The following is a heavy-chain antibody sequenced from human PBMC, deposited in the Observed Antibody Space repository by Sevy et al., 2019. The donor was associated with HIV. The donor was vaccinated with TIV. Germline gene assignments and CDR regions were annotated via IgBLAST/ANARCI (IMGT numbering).Heavy chain of an antibody. CDR3: AKGLILEWSWYGMDV. J-gene: IGHJ6*02. Sequence: GGSLRLSCAASRFTVSSNYMSWVRQAPGKGLEWVSVISSDSNTYYAYSVKGRFTISRDNSKNTLYLQMKSLRAEDTAVYYCAKGLILEWSWYGMDVWGQGTTVTVSS. CDR2: ISSDSNT. D-gene: IGHD3-3*01. V-gene: IGHV3-53*01. CDR1: RFTVSSNY.